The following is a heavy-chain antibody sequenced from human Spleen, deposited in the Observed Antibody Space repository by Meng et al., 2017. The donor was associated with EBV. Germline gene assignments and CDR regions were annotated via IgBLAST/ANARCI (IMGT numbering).Heavy chain of an antibody. D-gene: IGHD1-26*01. CDR3: ARDVYSGRYYAYGH. Sequence: QGQRQESGPGLVKPSGTLSLTCAVSGDSISTSNWWSWVRQPPGKGLEWIGEIFHSGNTNYNPSLKSRVTISVDTSKNQFSLNLTSVTAADTAVYYCARDVYSGRYYAYGHWGQGTLVTVSS. V-gene: IGHV4-4*02. CDR2: IFHSGNT. CDR1: GDSISTSNW. J-gene: IGHJ4*02.